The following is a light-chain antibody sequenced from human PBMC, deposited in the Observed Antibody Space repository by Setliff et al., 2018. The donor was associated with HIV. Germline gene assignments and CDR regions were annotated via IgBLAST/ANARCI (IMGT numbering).Light chain of an antibody. CDR2: QAT. Sequence: QSALAQPASVSGSPGQSITISCTGSSSDIGRYNLVSWYQQHPGKAPKLMIYQATKRPSGVSNRFSGSKSGNTASLTVSGLQAEDEADYYCSSYTSTSTLGVFGTGTKVTVL. J-gene: IGLJ1*01. CDR3: SSYTSTSTLGV. CDR1: SSDIGRYNL. V-gene: IGLV2-14*02.